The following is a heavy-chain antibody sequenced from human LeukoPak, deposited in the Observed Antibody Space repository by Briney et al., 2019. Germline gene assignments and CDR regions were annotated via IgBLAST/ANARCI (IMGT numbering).Heavy chain of an antibody. CDR3: ARDGYCSSTSCYTYYYYMDV. CDR1: GYTFTSYG. V-gene: IGHV1-18*01. CDR2: MSAYNGNT. Sequence: GASVKVSCKASGYTFTSYGISWVRQAPGQGLEWLGWMSAYNGNTNYAEKLQGRVTMTTDTSTSTAYMELRSLRSDDTAVYYCARDGYCSSTSCYTYYYYMDVWGKGTTVTVSS. J-gene: IGHJ6*03. D-gene: IGHD2-2*02.